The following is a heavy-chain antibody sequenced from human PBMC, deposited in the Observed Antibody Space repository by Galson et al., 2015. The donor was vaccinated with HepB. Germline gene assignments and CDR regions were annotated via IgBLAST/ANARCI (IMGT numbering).Heavy chain of an antibody. D-gene: IGHD1-1*01. Sequence: ETLSLTCTVSGGSVNSGSYYWSWVRQTPEKGLEWIAYIYYTGSANYNPSLKSRVSISLCTSNTQFSLNVRSVTAADTAVYYCARGELRLDAFDIWGRGTRVIVSS. CDR1: GGSVNSGSYY. CDR2: IYYTGSA. J-gene: IGHJ3*02. CDR3: ARGELRLDAFDI. V-gene: IGHV4-61*01.